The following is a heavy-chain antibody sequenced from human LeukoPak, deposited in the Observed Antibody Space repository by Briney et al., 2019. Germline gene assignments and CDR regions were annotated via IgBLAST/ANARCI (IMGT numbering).Heavy chain of an antibody. J-gene: IGHJ4*02. V-gene: IGHV1-18*01. Sequence: ASVKVSCKASGYTFTSYGISWARQAPGQGLEWMGWISAYNGNTSYAQKLQGRVTMTTDTSTSTAYMELRSLRSDDTAVYYCARVNDYDGPGFFDYWGQGTLVTVSS. CDR2: ISAYNGNT. D-gene: IGHD4-17*01. CDR3: ARVNDYDGPGFFDY. CDR1: GYTFTSYG.